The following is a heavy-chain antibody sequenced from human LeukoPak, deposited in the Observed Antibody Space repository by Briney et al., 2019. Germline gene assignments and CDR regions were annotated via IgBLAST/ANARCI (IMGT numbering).Heavy chain of an antibody. D-gene: IGHD3-10*01. J-gene: IGHJ4*02. CDR1: GGTFSIYA. CDR3: ARGRPLYEWFGEGDFDY. CDR2: IIPILGIA. Sequence: GASVTVSFKSSGGTFSIYAISWVRQAPGQGLEWMGRIIPILGIANYAQKFQGRVTITADKSTSTAYMELSSLRSEDTAVYYCARGRPLYEWFGEGDFDYWGQGTLVTVSS. V-gene: IGHV1-69*04.